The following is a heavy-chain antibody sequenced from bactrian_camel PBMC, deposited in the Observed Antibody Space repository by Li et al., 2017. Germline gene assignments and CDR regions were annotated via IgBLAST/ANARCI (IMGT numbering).Heavy chain of an antibody. CDR2: IDTNGAPV. D-gene: IGHD1*01. CDR1: GYGYNRYW. V-gene: IGHV3S1*01. Sequence: HVQLVESGGGSVQAGGSLRLSCTASGYGYNRYWMAWFRQAPGKQREGIASIDTNGAPVYYADSVKGRFTISIDNSKNTLYLQMNSLRADDSAMYYCAIGLFADFGLGLGTQVTVS. J-gene: IGHJ4*01.